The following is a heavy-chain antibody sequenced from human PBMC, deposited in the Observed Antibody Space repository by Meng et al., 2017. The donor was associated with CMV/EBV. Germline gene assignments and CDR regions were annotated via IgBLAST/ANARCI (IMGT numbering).Heavy chain of an antibody. CDR2: IILILGIA. V-gene: IGHV1-69*10. D-gene: IGHD5-24*01. Sequence: SVKVSCKASGGTFSSYAISWVRQAPGQGLEWMGGIILILGIANYAQKFQGRVTITADKSTSTAYMELSSLRSEDTAVYYCARGGGRDGYKREDWGQGTLVTVSS. J-gene: IGHJ4*02. CDR3: ARGGGRDGYKRED. CDR1: GGTFSSYA.